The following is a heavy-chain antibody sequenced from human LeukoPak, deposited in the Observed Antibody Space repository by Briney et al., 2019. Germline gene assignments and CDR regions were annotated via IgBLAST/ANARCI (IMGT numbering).Heavy chain of an antibody. D-gene: IGHD6-13*01. J-gene: IGHJ5*02. CDR2: INPNGGST. V-gene: IGHV1-46*01. Sequence: ASVKVSCKASGYTFTSYYMHWVRQAPGQGLEWMGIINPNGGSTTYAQKFQGRVTMTRDMSTRTVYMELSSLRSEDTAVYYCARVLAADDGLYNWFDPWGQGTLVTVSS. CDR3: ARVLAADDGLYNWFDP. CDR1: GYTFTSYY.